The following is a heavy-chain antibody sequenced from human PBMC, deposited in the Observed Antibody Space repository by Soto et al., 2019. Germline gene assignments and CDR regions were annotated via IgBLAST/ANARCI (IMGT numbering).Heavy chain of an antibody. CDR2: ISGSGGST. Sequence: GSLRLSCAASGFTFSSYAMSWVRQAPGKGLEWVSAISGSGGSTYYADSVKGRFTISRDNSKNTLYLQMNSLRAEDTAVYYCAKDLGVLRYFDWLSIEGENWFDPWGQGTLVTVSS. CDR3: AKDLGVLRYFDWLSIEGENWFDP. J-gene: IGHJ5*02. V-gene: IGHV3-23*01. D-gene: IGHD3-9*01. CDR1: GFTFSSYA.